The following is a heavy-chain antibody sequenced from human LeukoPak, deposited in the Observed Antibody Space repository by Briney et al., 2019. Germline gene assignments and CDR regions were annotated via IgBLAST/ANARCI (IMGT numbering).Heavy chain of an antibody. CDR3: AKDPVPGITMVRGVFDY. J-gene: IGHJ4*02. CDR1: GFTFSSYG. D-gene: IGHD3-10*01. V-gene: IGHV3-30*02. Sequence: GGSLRLSCAASGFTFSSYGMHWVRQAPGKGLEWVAFIRYDGSNKYYADSVKGRFTISRDNSKNTLYLQMNSLRAEDTAVYYYAKDPVPGITMVRGVFDYWGQGTLVTVSA. CDR2: IRYDGSNK.